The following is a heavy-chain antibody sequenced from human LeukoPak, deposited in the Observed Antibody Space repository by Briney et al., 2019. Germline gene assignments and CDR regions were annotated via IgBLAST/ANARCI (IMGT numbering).Heavy chain of an antibody. CDR2: INHSGST. CDR1: GGSFSGYY. CDR3: ARGHQGYYYDSSGYLRH. D-gene: IGHD3-22*01. Sequence: SETLSLTCAVYGGSFSGYYWSWIRQPPGKGLEWIGEINHSGSTNYNPSLKSRVTISVDTSKNQFSLKLSSVTAADTAVYYCARGHQGYYYDSSGYLRHWGQGTLVSVSS. V-gene: IGHV4-34*01. J-gene: IGHJ4*02.